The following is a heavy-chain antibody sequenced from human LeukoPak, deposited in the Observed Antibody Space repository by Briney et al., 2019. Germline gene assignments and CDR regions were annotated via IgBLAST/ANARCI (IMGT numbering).Heavy chain of an antibody. CDR2: IIPIIGIA. CDR3: ARDYYDSSGYLN. CDR1: GGTFSSYT. V-gene: IGHV1-69*04. Sequence: ASVKVSCKASGGTFSSYTISWVRQAPGQGLEWMGRIIPIIGIANYAQKCQGRVTITADKSTSTAYMELSSLRSEDTAVYYCARDYYDSSGYLNWGQGTLVTVSS. D-gene: IGHD3-22*01. J-gene: IGHJ4*02.